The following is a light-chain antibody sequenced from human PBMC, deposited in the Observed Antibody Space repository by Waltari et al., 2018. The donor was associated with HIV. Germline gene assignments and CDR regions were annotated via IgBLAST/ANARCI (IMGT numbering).Light chain of an antibody. V-gene: IGLV1-44*01. CDR1: NSNIGSNT. J-gene: IGLJ2*01. CDR3: AGWDDSLNGVV. CDR2: SNN. Sequence: QSVLTQPPSTSGTPGQRVTISCSGSNSNIGSNTLNWYQQFPGTAPKLLIYSNNQRPSGVPDRFSGAKSGTSASLAISGLQSEDEADYYCAGWDDSLNGVVFGGGTKLTVL.